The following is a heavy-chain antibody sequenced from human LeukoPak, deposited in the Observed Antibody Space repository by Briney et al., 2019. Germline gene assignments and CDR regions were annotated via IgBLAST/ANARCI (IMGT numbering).Heavy chain of an antibody. D-gene: IGHD3-22*01. CDR2: IYTSGST. CDR3: ARGDYYYDSRRFDH. CDR1: GGSISSYY. V-gene: IGHV4-4*07. Sequence: PSETLSLTCTVSGGSISSYYWSWIRQPAGKGLEWIGRIYTSGSTNYNPSLKSRVTMSVDTSKNQFSLKLSSVTAADTAVYYCARGDYYYDSRRFDHWGQGTLVTVSS. J-gene: IGHJ4*02.